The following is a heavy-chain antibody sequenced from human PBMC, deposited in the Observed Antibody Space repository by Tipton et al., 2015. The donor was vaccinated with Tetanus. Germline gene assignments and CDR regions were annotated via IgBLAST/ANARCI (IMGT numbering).Heavy chain of an antibody. V-gene: IGHV4-61*01. Sequence: TLSLTCTVSGGSISSSNYYWSWIRQPPGKGLEWIGYIYYRGSTNYYPSLKSRVTMSVDTSKNQFSLNLSSVTAADTAVYYCARGDGSTLHYWGQGTLVTVSS. CDR3: ARGDGSTLHY. CDR1: GGSISSSNYY. D-gene: IGHD5-24*01. J-gene: IGHJ4*02. CDR2: IYYRGST.